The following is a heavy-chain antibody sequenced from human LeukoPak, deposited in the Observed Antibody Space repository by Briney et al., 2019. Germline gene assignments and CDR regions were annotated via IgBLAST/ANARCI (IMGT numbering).Heavy chain of an antibody. CDR3: AKISNRSLLGYYFDY. CDR1: GFTFSSYA. V-gene: IGHV3-23*01. CDR2: IVNSGGTT. J-gene: IGHJ4*02. Sequence: GGSLRLSCAASGFTFSSYAMSWVRQAPGKGLEWVSAIVNSGGTTYYADSVRGRFTISRDNSKNTLFLQINSLRAEDTALCYCAKISNRSLLGYYFDYWGQGTLVIASS. D-gene: IGHD1-14*01.